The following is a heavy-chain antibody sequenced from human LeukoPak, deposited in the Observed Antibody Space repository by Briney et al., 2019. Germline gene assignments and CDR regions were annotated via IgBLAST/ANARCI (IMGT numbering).Heavy chain of an antibody. CDR1: GFTFSSYD. V-gene: IGHV3-13*01. Sequence: GGSLRLSCAASGFTFSSYDMHWVRQATGKGLEWVSAIGTAGDTYYPGSVKGRFTISRENAKNSLYLQMNSLRAGDTAVYYCARGVVWFGTYGMDVWGQGTTVTVSS. CDR2: IGTAGDT. CDR3: ARGVVWFGTYGMDV. D-gene: IGHD3-10*01. J-gene: IGHJ6*02.